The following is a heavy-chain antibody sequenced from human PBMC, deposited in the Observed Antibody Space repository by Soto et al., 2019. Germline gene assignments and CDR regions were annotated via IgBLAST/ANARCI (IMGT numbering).Heavy chain of an antibody. J-gene: IGHJ4*02. CDR2: ISGSGGST. CDR3: VKDPVRYMTYYYILTVYSDFDY. Sequence: GGSLRLSCAASGFTFSSYAMSWVRQAPGKGLEWVSAISGSGGSTYYADSVKGRFTISRDNSKNTLYLQMNSLRAEDTAVYYCVKDPVRYMTYYYILTVYSDFDYWGKETLVTLSS. V-gene: IGHV3-23*01. D-gene: IGHD3-9*01. CDR1: GFTFSSYA.